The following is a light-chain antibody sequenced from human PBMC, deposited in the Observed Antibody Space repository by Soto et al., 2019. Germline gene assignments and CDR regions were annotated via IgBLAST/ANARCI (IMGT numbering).Light chain of an antibody. J-gene: IGLJ2*01. CDR3: TSYTTTNTLA. CDR1: SSDVGAYNY. CDR2: DVS. Sequence: QSALTQPASVSGSPGQSITISCTGTSSDVGAYNYVSWFQQQPGKAPKIMIYDVSNRPSGVSNRFSGSKSGNTASLTISGLQAEDEADYYCTSYTTTNTLAFGGGTKLTVL. V-gene: IGLV2-14*01.